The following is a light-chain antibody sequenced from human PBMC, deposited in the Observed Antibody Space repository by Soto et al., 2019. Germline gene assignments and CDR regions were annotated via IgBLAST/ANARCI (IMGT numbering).Light chain of an antibody. CDR2: GAS. Sequence: EIVMTQSPATLSVSPGERATLSCRASQSVSSNLAWYQQKPGQAPRPLIYGASTRATGIPARFSGSGSGTEFTLIISSLQSEDFAVYYCQQYNNWPLTFGGGTKVEMK. CDR3: QQYNNWPLT. V-gene: IGKV3-15*01. J-gene: IGKJ4*01. CDR1: QSVSSN.